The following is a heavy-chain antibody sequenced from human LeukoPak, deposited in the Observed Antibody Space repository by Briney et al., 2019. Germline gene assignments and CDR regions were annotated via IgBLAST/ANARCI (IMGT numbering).Heavy chain of an antibody. J-gene: IGHJ4*02. V-gene: IGHV4-38-2*02. CDR2: IYHIGST. D-gene: IGHD3-3*01. CDR3: ARTYYDFWSGYYEDY. CDR1: GYSISSGYY. Sequence: SETLSLTCTVSGYSISSGYYWGWIRQPPGKGLEWIGSIYHIGSTYYNPSLKSRVTISVDTSKNQFSLKLSSVTAADTAVYYCARTYYDFWSGYYEDYWGRGTLVTVSS.